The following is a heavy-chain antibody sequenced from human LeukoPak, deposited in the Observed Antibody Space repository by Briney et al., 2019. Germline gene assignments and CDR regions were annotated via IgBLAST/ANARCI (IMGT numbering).Heavy chain of an antibody. CDR2: IKEDGSEK. V-gene: IGHV3-7*05. D-gene: IGHD2/OR15-2a*01. CDR1: GFTVSSNY. J-gene: IGHJ4*02. Sequence: GGSLRLSCAASGFTVSSNYMSWVRQAPGKGLEWVANIKEDGSEKNYVDSVKGRFTISRDNAKNSLYLQMNSLRAEDTAVYYCARGGGRHVEYWGQGNLVTVSS. CDR3: ARGGGRHVEY.